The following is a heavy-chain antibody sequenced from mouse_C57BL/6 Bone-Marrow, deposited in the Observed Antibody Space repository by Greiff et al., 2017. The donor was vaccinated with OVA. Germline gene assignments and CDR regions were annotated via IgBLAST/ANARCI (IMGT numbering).Heavy chain of an antibody. Sequence: EVKVVESGGDLVKPGGSLKLSCAASGFTFSSYGMSWVRQTPDKRLEWVATISSGGSYTYYPESVKGRFTISRDNAKNTLYLQMSSLKSEDTALYYSAIPRNYGSLGGLALRGQGTLVTVSA. D-gene: IGHD1-1*01. CDR1: GFTFSSYG. J-gene: IGHJ3*01. CDR2: ISSGGSYT. CDR3: AIPRNYGSLGGLAL. V-gene: IGHV5-6*01.